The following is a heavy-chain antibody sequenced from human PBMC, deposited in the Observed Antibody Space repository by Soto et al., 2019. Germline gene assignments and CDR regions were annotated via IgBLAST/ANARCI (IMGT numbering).Heavy chain of an antibody. CDR1: GFTFSSYA. Sequence: RRLSCAASGFTFSSYAMHWVRQAPGKGLEWVAVISYDGSNKYYADSVKGRFTISRDNSKNTLYLQMNSLRAEDTAVYYCARDSSVVVITTVDYWGQGTLVTVSS. CDR3: ARDSSVVVITTVDY. CDR2: ISYDGSNK. V-gene: IGHV3-30-3*01. D-gene: IGHD3-22*01. J-gene: IGHJ4*02.